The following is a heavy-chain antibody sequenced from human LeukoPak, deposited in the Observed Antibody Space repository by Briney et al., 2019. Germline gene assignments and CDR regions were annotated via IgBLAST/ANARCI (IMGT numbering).Heavy chain of an antibody. Sequence: GGSLRLFCAASGFTFSSYAMHWVRQAPGKGLEWVAVFSYDGENEYYAVSVKGRFTISRDDSKNTLYLQMNCLRPEDTAVYYCASYCTTTSCYRADWGQGTLVTVSS. CDR2: FSYDGENE. J-gene: IGHJ4*02. D-gene: IGHD2-2*01. CDR3: ASYCTTTSCYRAD. V-gene: IGHV3-30*04. CDR1: GFTFSSYA.